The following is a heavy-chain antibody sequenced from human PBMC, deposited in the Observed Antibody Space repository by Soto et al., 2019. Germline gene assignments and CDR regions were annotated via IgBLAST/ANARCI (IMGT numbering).Heavy chain of an antibody. CDR3: ARLIAAAGGNRAY. D-gene: IGHD6-13*01. Sequence: QLQLQESGPGLVKPSETLSLTCTVSGGSISTSSYYWGWIRQPPGKGLEWIGSIYYSGSTYYNPSLKSRVTISADTSKNQFSLKLSSVTAADTAMYYCARLIAAAGGNRAYWGQGTLVTVSS. V-gene: IGHV4-39*01. CDR1: GGSISTSSYY. CDR2: IYYSGST. J-gene: IGHJ4*02.